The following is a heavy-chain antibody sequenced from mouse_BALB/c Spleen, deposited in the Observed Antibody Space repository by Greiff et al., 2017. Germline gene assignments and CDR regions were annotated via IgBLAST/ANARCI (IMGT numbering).Heavy chain of an antibody. Sequence: EVQLVESGGGLVKPGGSLKLSCAASGFTFSSYAMSWVRQTPEKRLEWVASISSGGSTSYPDSVKGLFTISRDNARTILYLQMSSLRSEDTAMYYCAREGIYYDYDGVAYWGQGTLVTVSA. J-gene: IGHJ3*01. CDR2: ISSGGST. CDR1: GFTFSSYA. D-gene: IGHD2-4*01. V-gene: IGHV5-6-5*01. CDR3: AREGIYYDYDGVAY.